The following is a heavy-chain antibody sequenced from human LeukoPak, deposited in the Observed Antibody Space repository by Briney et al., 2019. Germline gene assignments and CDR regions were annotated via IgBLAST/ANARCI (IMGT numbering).Heavy chain of an antibody. CDR3: TTGLSAYYYDSSGYFSDDY. V-gene: IGHV3-15*01. D-gene: IGHD3-22*01. CDR2: IKSKTDGGTT. CDR1: GFTFSGYW. J-gene: IGHJ4*02. Sequence: PGGSLRLSCAASGFTFSGYWMSWVRQAPGKGLEWVGRIKSKTDGGTTDYAAPVKGRFTISRDDSKNTLYLQMNSLKTEDTAVYYCTTGLSAYYYDSSGYFSDDYWGQGTLVTVSS.